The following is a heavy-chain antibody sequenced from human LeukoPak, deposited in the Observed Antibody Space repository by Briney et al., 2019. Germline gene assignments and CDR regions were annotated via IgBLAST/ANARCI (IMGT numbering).Heavy chain of an antibody. CDR3: ARARAYCSSTSCYVEGYYYYYYGMDV. CDR2: INAGNGNT. J-gene: IGHJ6*04. Sequence: ASVKVSCKASGYTFISYAMHWVRQAPGQRLEWMGWINAGNGNTKYSQKFQGRVTITRDTSASTAYMELSSQRSEDTAVYYCARARAYCSSTSCYVEGYYYYYYGMDVWGKGTTVTVSS. D-gene: IGHD2-2*01. CDR1: GYTFISYA. V-gene: IGHV1-3*01.